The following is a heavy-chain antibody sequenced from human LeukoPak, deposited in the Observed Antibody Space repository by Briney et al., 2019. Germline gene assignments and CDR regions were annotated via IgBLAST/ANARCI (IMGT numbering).Heavy chain of an antibody. J-gene: IGHJ4*02. CDR2: ISSSSSYI. Sequence: GGSLRLSCAASGFTFSSYSMNWVRQAPGKGLEWVSSISSSSSYIYYADSVKGRFTISRDNAKNSLYLQMNSLRAEDTAVYYCARDKSGYSYGDPLDYWGQGTLVTVSS. V-gene: IGHV3-21*01. D-gene: IGHD5-18*01. CDR1: GFTFSSYS. CDR3: ARDKSGYSYGDPLDY.